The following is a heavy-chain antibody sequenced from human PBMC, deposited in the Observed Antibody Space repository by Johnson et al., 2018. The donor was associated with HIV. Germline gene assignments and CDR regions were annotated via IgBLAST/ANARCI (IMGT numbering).Heavy chain of an antibody. D-gene: IGHD1-26*01. J-gene: IGHJ3*02. CDR1: GFPFDDYA. V-gene: IGHV3-9*01. CDR3: AKAELVGALEGGAFDI. CDR2: ISWNSGSI. Sequence: VQLVESGGGVVQPGGSLRLSCAASGFPFDDYAMHWVRQAPGKGLEWVSGISWNSGSIGYADSVKGRFTISRDNAKNSLYLQMNSLRAEDTALYYCAKAELVGALEGGAFDIWGQGTMVTVSS.